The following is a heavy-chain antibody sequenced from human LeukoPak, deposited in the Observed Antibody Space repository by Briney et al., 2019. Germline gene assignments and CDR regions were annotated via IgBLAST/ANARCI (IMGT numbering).Heavy chain of an antibody. CDR1: GGSISSYY. J-gene: IGHJ5*02. CDR3: AIARPSSWFDP. CDR2: IYYSGST. Sequence: PSETLSLTCTVSGGSISSYYWSWIRQPPGKGLEWIGYIYYSGSTNYNPSLKSRVTISVDTSKNQFSLKLSSVTAADTAVYYCAIARPSSWFDPWGQGTLVTVSS. V-gene: IGHV4-59*01.